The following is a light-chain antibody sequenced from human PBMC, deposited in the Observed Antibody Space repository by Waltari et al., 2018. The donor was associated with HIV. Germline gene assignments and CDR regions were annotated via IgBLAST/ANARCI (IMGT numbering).Light chain of an antibody. CDR3: EAWDDSVTGAV. Sequence: QSVLTQPPSASGTPGQRVTLSCSGNSSNFGTTTVIWYQQLPGAAPNLLLYGHVQRPSGVPDRFSGSKSATSASLVISDLHSDDEGTYYCEAWDDSVTGAVFGGGTKLTVL. CDR2: GHV. J-gene: IGLJ3*02. CDR1: SSNFGTTT. V-gene: IGLV1-44*01.